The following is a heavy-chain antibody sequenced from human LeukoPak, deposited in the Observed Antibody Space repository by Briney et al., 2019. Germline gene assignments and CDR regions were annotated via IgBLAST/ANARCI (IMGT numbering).Heavy chain of an antibody. V-gene: IGHV3-48*01. CDR3: ARGTYSSGWWAGPARTYYYYGMDV. CDR1: GFTFSSYS. J-gene: IGHJ6*02. D-gene: IGHD6-19*01. Sequence: GGSLRLSCAASGFTFSSYSMNWVRQAPGKGLEWVSYISSSSSTIYYADSVKGRFTISRDNAKNSLYLQMNSLRAEDTAVYYCARGTYSSGWWAGPARTYYYYGMDVWGQGTTVTVSS. CDR2: ISSSSSTI.